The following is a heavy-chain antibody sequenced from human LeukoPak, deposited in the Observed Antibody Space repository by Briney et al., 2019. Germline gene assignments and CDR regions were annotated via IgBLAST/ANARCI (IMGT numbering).Heavy chain of an antibody. CDR2: ISSSGDRT. J-gene: IGHJ4*02. CDR3: SKTNGYYDW. V-gene: IGHV3-23*01. CDR1: GFTFGSYG. D-gene: IGHD3-22*01. Sequence: GGSLRLSCEASGFTFGSYGMSWVRQDPGTGLEWVSSISSSGDRTYYHDSVKGRFTILRKRNKNTQYLQTNSLRSEDPTVCHCSKTNGYYDWWGKGTLVTSSS.